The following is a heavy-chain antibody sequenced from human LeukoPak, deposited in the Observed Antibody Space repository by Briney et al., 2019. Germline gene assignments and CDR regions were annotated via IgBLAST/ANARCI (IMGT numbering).Heavy chain of an antibody. CDR3: ARDDSSGYYYEPPSHFDY. J-gene: IGHJ4*02. CDR1: GFTFSSYA. D-gene: IGHD3-22*01. Sequence: GGSLRLSCAASGFTFSSYAMHWVRQAPGKGLEWVAVISYDGSNKYYADSVKCRFTISRDNSKNALYLQMNSLRAENTAVYYCARDDSSGYYYEPPSHFDYWGQGTLVTVSS. CDR2: ISYDGSNK. V-gene: IGHV3-30-3*01.